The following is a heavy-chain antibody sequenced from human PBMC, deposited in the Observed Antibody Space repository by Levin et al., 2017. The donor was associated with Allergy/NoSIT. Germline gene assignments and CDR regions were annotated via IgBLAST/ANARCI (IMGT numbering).Heavy chain of an antibody. V-gene: IGHV4-59*01. D-gene: IGHD3-9*01. CDR3: ARVFPSPTPDFDWLLDYYYMDV. J-gene: IGHJ6*03. Sequence: SETLSLTCTVSGGSISSYYWSWIRQPPGKGLEWIGYIYYSGSTNYNPSLKSRVTISVDTSKNQFSLKLSSVTAADTAVYYCARVFPSPTPDFDWLLDYYYMDVWGKGTTVTVSS. CDR2: IYYSGST. CDR1: GGSISSYY.